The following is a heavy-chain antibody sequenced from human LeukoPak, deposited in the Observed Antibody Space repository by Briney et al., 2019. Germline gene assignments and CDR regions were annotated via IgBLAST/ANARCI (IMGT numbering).Heavy chain of an antibody. CDR1: GGTFSSYT. J-gene: IGHJ3*02. Sequence: ASVKVSCKASGGTFSSYTIRWVRQAPGQGLEWMGRIIPILGIANYAQKFQGRVTITADKSTSTAYMELSSLRSEDTAVYYCARGYCSSTSCYRAFDIWGQGTMVTVSS. V-gene: IGHV1-69*02. CDR2: IIPILGIA. D-gene: IGHD2-2*02. CDR3: ARGYCSSTSCYRAFDI.